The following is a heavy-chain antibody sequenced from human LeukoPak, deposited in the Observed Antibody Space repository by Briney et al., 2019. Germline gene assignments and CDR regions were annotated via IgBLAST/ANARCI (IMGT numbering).Heavy chain of an antibody. Sequence: GGSLRLSCAASGFTFRNFFMTWIRQTPGKGLEWVSYIGSSGNTIYYADSVKGRFTISRDNARNSVYLHMTSLRGEDTAVYYCARDSRGTQWVLTIDYWGQGNLVTVSS. CDR3: ARDSRGTQWVLTIDY. D-gene: IGHD1-26*01. V-gene: IGHV3-11*01. CDR2: IGSSGNTI. J-gene: IGHJ4*02. CDR1: GFTFRNFF.